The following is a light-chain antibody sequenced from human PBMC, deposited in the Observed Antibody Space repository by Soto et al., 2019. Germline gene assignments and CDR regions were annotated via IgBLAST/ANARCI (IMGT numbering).Light chain of an antibody. CDR3: QQYASYST. CDR1: QNVFSR. Sequence: DVQMTQSPSTLSASVGARVTISCRASQNVFSRLAWYQQKPGKAPNLLMYGASTLRSGVPSRFSGSGSGTEFTLTISSLQPDDFATYFCQQYASYSTFGQGTRLEIK. J-gene: IGKJ5*01. CDR2: GAS. V-gene: IGKV1-5*01.